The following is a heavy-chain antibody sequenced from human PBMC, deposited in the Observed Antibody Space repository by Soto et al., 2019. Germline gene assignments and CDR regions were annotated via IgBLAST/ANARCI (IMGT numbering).Heavy chain of an antibody. CDR1: GYTLTELS. CDR2: FDPEDGET. Sequence: ASVKVSCKVSGYTLTELSMHWVRQAPGKGLEWMGGFDPEDGETIYAQKFQGRVTMTEDTSTDTAYMELSSLRSEDTAVYYCVKVSTFYDILTGYYSTNFFDPWGQGTLVTVSS. J-gene: IGHJ5*02. V-gene: IGHV1-24*01. D-gene: IGHD3-9*01. CDR3: VKVSTFYDILTGYYSTNFFDP.